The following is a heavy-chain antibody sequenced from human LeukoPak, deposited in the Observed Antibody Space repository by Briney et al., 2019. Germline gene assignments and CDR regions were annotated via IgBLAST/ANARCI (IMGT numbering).Heavy chain of an antibody. CDR1: GGSFSGYY. CDR2: INHSGST. V-gene: IGHV4-34*01. CDR3: ARHLVVVVITSPLNWFDP. J-gene: IGHJ5*02. Sequence: SETLSLTCAVYGGSFSGYYWSWIRQPPGKGLEWIGEINHSGSTNYNPSLKSRVTISVDTSKNQFSLKLSSVTAADTAVYYCARHLVVVVITSPLNWFDPWGQGTLVTVSS. D-gene: IGHD3-22*01.